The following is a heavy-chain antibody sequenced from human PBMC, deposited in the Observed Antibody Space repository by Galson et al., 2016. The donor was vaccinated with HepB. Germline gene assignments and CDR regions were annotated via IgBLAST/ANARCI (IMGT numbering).Heavy chain of an antibody. CDR1: GFTFDDYA. V-gene: IGHV3-9*01. D-gene: IGHD3-22*01. CDR3: AKDMRSSGYYHGAFDI. J-gene: IGHJ3*02. Sequence: SLRLSCAASGFTFDDYAMHWVRQAPGKGLEWVSGISWNSGSIGYADSVKGRFTISRDNAKNSLYLQMHSLRAEDTALYYCAKDMRSSGYYHGAFDIWGQGTMVTVSS. CDR2: ISWNSGSI.